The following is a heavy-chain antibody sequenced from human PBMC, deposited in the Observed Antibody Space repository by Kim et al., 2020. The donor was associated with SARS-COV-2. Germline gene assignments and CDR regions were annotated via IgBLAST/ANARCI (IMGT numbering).Heavy chain of an antibody. J-gene: IGHJ6*02. CDR3: ARSSPGMDV. Sequence: SSTIYYADSVKGRFTISRDNAKSSLYLQMNRLRAEDTAVYYCARSSPGMDVWGQGTTVTVSS. CDR2: SSTI. D-gene: IGHD3-10*01. V-gene: IGHV3-48*01.